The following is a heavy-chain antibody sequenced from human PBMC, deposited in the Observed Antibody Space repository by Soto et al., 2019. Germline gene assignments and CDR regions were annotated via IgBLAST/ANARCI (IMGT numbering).Heavy chain of an antibody. V-gene: IGHV3-23*01. D-gene: IGHD3-3*01. CDR1: GFTFSSYA. Sequence: GGSLRLSCAASGFTFSSYAMSWVRQAPGKGLEWVSAISGSGGSTYYADSVKGQFTISRDNSKNTLYLQMNSLRAEDTAVYYCAKALRFLEWTPAYYYYYGMDVWGQGTTVTVSS. CDR2: ISGSGGST. J-gene: IGHJ6*02. CDR3: AKALRFLEWTPAYYYYYGMDV.